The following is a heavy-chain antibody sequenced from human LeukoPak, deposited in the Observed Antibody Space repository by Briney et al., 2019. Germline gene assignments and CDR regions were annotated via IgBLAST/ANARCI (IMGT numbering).Heavy chain of an antibody. V-gene: IGHV1-3*02. J-gene: IGHJ4*02. Sequence: ASVKVSCKASGYTFTNYAIHWVRQAPGQRLEWMGWSNAGNGNTKYSQEFQGRVTITRDTSASTAYMELSSLRSEDMAVYYCARDNDSRDPPHFDYWGQGTLVTVSS. CDR1: GYTFTNYA. CDR3: ARDNDSRDPPHFDY. D-gene: IGHD3-16*01. CDR2: SNAGNGNT.